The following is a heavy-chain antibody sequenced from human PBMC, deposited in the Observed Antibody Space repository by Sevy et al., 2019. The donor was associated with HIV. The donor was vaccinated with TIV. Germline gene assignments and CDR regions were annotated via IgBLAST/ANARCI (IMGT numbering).Heavy chain of an antibody. CDR2: ISAYNGNT. CDR3: ARDLRGYYDSSGFLGY. CDR1: GYTFTSYG. J-gene: IGHJ4*02. V-gene: IGHV1-18*01. Sequence: ASVKVSCKASGYTFTSYGISWVRQAPGQGLEWMGWISAYNGNTNYAQKLQGRVTMTTDTSTSTAYMELRSLRSDDTAVYYCARDLRGYYDSSGFLGYWGQGTLVTVSS. D-gene: IGHD3-22*01.